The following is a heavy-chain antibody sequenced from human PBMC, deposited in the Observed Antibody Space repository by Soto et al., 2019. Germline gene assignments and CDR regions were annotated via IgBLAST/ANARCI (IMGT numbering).Heavy chain of an antibody. V-gene: IGHV3-23*01. CDR1: GFTFSSYA. Sequence: EVQLLESGGGLVQPGGSLRLSCAASGFTFSSYAMSWVRQAPGKGLEWVSVITNTGPNYHSADSVKGRFTISRDNSKNTLYLQMNSLRADDTAVYYCAKGTLPYCSGYRCYPFDYWGQGILVTVSS. CDR3: AKGTLPYCSGYRCYPFDY. D-gene: IGHD2-15*01. J-gene: IGHJ4*02. CDR2: ITNTGPNY.